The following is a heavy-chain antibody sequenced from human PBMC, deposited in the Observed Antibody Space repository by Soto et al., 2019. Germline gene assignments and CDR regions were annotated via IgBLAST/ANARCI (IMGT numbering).Heavy chain of an antibody. CDR2: ISSSSSTI. CDR3: ASLDDLEGADY. D-gene: IGHD1-1*01. J-gene: IGHJ4*02. CDR1: GFTFSSYS. Sequence: GGSLRLSCAASGFTFSSYSMNWVRQAPGKGLEWVSYISSSSSTIYYADSVKGRFTISRDNAKNSLYLQMNSLRAEDTAVYYCASLDDLEGADYWGQGTLVTVSS. V-gene: IGHV3-48*01.